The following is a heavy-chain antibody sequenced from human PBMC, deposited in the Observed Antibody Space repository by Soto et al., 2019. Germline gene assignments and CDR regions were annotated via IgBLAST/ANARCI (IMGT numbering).Heavy chain of an antibody. J-gene: IGHJ4*02. CDR1: GFTFSSYA. D-gene: IGHD2-15*01. V-gene: IGHV3-23*01. CDR2: ISGSGGST. CDR3: AKDYTPVVVVAATLFDY. Sequence: EVQLLESGGGLVQPGGSLRLSCAASGFTFSSYAMSWVRQAPGKGLEWVSAISGSGGSTYYADSVKGRFTISRDNSKNTLYLQMNSLRAEDTAVYYCAKDYTPVVVVAATLFDYWGQGTLVTVSS.